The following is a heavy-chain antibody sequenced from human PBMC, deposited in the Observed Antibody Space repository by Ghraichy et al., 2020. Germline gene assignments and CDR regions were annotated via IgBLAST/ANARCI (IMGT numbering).Heavy chain of an antibody. Sequence: SVKVSCKASGFTFTSPAVQWVRQARGQRLEWIGWIVVGSGNTNYAQKFQERVTITRDMSTSTAYMELSSLRSEDTAVYYCAAVSIDYWGQGTLVTVSS. CDR2: IVVGSGNT. CDR1: GFTFTSPA. D-gene: IGHD3-16*02. J-gene: IGHJ4*02. CDR3: AAVSIDY. V-gene: IGHV1-58*01.